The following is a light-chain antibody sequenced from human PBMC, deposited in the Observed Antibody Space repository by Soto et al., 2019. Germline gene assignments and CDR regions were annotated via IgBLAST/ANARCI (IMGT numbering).Light chain of an antibody. Sequence: EIVLTQSPGTLSLSPGERATLSCRASQSVSSSYLAWYQQKPGQAPRLLIYGASSRATGIPDRFSGSGSGNDFTITISRLQPEDFALYYCQQYGSSPPLTFGGGTKMDLK. V-gene: IGKV3-20*01. J-gene: IGKJ4*01. CDR3: QQYGSSPPLT. CDR2: GAS. CDR1: QSVSSSY.